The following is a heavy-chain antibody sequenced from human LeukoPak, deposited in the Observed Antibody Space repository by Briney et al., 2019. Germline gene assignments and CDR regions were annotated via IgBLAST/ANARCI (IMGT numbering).Heavy chain of an antibody. Sequence: GGSLRLSCAASGFTFSSYSMNWVRQAPGEGLEWVSSISSSSSYIYYADSVKGRFTISRDNAKNSLYLQMNSLRAEDTAVYYCARGKGHYYYYMDVWGKGTTVTVSS. J-gene: IGHJ6*03. CDR2: ISSSSSYI. CDR3: ARGKGHYYYYMDV. V-gene: IGHV3-21*01. CDR1: GFTFSSYS.